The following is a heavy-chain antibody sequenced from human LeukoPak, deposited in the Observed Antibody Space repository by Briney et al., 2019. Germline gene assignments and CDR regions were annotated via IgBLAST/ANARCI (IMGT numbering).Heavy chain of an antibody. Sequence: GGSLRLSCAAPSSIFSSHTMNWVRQAPGKGLEWVSSISRGSSVIKYADSVRGRFIISRDNAKNSLFLQLNSLRDEDMGFYYCAREYDSKGRFDWWGQGTLVTVSS. CDR3: AREYDSKGRFDW. V-gene: IGHV3-21*01. D-gene: IGHD3-22*01. CDR1: SSIFSSHT. CDR2: ISRGSSVI. J-gene: IGHJ4*02.